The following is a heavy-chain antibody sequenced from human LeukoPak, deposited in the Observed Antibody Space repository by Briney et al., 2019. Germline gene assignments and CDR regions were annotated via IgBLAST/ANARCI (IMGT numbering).Heavy chain of an antibody. CDR2: IYTNTGNP. J-gene: IGHJ4*02. Sequence: VASVKVSCKASGYAFTSYGISWVRQAPGQGLEWMGWIYTNTGNPTYTQGFTGRFVFPLDTSVSTTYLQISNLKAEDTAVYYCARGTPVYGSSWSYYFDYWGQGTLVTVSS. CDR1: GYAFTSYG. CDR3: ARGTPVYGSSWSYYFDY. V-gene: IGHV7-4-1*02. D-gene: IGHD6-13*01.